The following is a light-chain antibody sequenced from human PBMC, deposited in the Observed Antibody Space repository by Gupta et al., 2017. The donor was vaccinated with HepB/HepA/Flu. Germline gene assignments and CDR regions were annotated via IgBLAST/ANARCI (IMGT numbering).Light chain of an antibody. J-gene: IGLJ2*01. V-gene: IGLV1-36*01. CDR3: AVWDDALNVVV. CDR2: YDD. CDR1: TSNIVNNA. Sequence: QSVLTQPPSVSEAPGQRVTISCSGRTSNIVNNAVNWYQQLPGKAPKLLIYYDDLLASGVSDRFSGSKPGTSASLAISGLQSEDEADYYCAVWDDALNVVVFGGGTKLTVL.